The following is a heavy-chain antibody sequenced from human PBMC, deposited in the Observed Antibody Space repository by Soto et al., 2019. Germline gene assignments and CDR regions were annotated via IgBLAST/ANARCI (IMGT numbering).Heavy chain of an antibody. D-gene: IGHD6-13*01. CDR2: ISYDGSNK. CDR1: GFTFSSYG. Sequence: QVQLVESGGGVVQPGRSLRLSCAASGFTFSSYGMHWVRQAPGKGLEWVAVISYDGSNKYYADSVKGRFTISRDNSKNTLYLQMNSLRAEDTAVYYCAKGPIAAELDYWGQGTLVTVSS. CDR3: AKGPIAAELDY. J-gene: IGHJ4*02. V-gene: IGHV3-30*18.